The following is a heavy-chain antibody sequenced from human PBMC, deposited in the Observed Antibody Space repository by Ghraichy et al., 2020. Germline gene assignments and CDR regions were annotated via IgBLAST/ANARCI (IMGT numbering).Heavy chain of an antibody. J-gene: IGHJ4*02. Sequence: LTCTVSGGSISSSSYYWGWIRQPPGKGLEWIGSIYYSGSTYYNPSLKSRVTISVDTSTNQFSLKLSSVTAADTAVYYCARPYKYSSGWYYFDYWGQGTLVTVSS. V-gene: IGHV4-39*01. CDR3: ARPYKYSSGWYYFDY. CDR1: GGSISSSSYY. CDR2: IYYSGST. D-gene: IGHD6-19*01.